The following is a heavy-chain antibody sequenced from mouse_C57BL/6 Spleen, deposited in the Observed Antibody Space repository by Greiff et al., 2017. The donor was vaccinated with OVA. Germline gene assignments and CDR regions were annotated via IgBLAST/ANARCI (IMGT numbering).Heavy chain of an antibody. V-gene: IGHV1-52*01. CDR3: ALITTVVATDFDY. D-gene: IGHD1-1*01. CDR2: IDPSDSET. Sequence: QVQLKQPGAELVRPGSSVKLSCKASGYTFTSYWMHWVKQRPIQGLEWIGNIDPSDSETHYNQKFKDKATLTVDKSSSTAYMQLSSLTSEDSAVYYCALITTVVATDFDYWGQGTTPTVSS. J-gene: IGHJ2*01. CDR1: GYTFTSYW.